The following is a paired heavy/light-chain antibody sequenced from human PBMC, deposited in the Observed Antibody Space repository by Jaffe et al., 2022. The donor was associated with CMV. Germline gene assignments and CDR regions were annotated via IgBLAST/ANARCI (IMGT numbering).Heavy chain of an antibody. D-gene: IGHD3-9*01. CDR2: IYSSGNA. CDR1: GGSISSGPYY. J-gene: IGHJ4*02. V-gene: IGHV4-31*03. Sequence: QLQESGPGLVKPSQTLSLTCTVSGGSISSGPYYWSWLRQHPGKGLEWIGYIYSSGNAYYNPSLKSRTFISIDTSKNRFSLSLRSLTAADAAVYYCARGPLYDTLTGYYVDWGQGTLVTVSS. CDR3: ARGPLYDTLTGYYVD.
Light chain of an antibody. Sequence: DIQMTQSPSTLSASIGDRVTITCRASQSIATWLAWYQQKPGKAPKLLIYKASTLETGVPSRFSGSGSGTEFTLTISSLQPDDFATYFCQQYDTQWTTFAQGTKVDLK. CDR2: KAS. V-gene: IGKV1-5*03. CDR3: QQYDTQWTT. J-gene: IGKJ1*01. CDR1: QSIATW.